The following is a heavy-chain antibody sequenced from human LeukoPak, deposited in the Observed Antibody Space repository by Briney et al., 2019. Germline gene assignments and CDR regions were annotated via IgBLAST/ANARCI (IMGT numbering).Heavy chain of an antibody. CDR2: ISAYNGNT. CDR3: ARGYRKVRDLIPFDP. CDR1: GYXFTSYG. D-gene: IGHD3-10*01. J-gene: IGHJ5*02. V-gene: IGHV1-18*01. Sequence: ASVKVSCKSFGYXFTSYGISWVRQAPGQGLEWVGWISAYNGNTNYAQKLQGRVTMTTDTSTSTAYMELRSLRSDDTAVYYCARGYRKVRDLIPFDPWGQGTLVTVSS.